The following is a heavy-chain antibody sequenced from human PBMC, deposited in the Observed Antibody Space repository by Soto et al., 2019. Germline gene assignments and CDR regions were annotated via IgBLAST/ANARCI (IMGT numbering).Heavy chain of an antibody. Sequence: EVQLLESGGGLVQPGGSLRLSCAASGFTFTNYAMNWVRQAPGKGLEWVSRISGTGGTTYYADSGKGRFNISRDNSKNTLYLQMNSLRAEDTAVYYCAKEETYDYFDYWGQGTLVTVSS. CDR2: ISGTGGTT. J-gene: IGHJ4*02. CDR1: GFTFTNYA. V-gene: IGHV3-23*01. CDR3: AKEETYDYFDY. D-gene: IGHD3-22*01.